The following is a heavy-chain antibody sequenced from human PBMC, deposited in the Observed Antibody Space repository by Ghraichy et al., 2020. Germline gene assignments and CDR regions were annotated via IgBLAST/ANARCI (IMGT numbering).Heavy chain of an antibody. V-gene: IGHV3-66*01. J-gene: IGHJ4*02. CDR2: ICSGGST. CDR3: AREYSSGWYVYYFDY. CDR1: TGGGDY. D-gene: IGHD6-19*01. Sequence: TGGGDYMSGVREAPGEGLEGGAGICSGGSTYYADSVEGRFTISRDNSKNTLYLQMNSLRAEDTAVYYCAREYSSGWYVYYFDYWGQGTLVTVSS.